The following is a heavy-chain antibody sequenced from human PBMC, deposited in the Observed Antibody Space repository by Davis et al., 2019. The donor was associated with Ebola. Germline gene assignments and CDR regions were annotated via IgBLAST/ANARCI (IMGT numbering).Heavy chain of an antibody. CDR2: INHSGST. CDR1: GGSFSGYY. V-gene: IGHV4-34*01. D-gene: IGHD3-16*01. J-gene: IGHJ6*02. Sequence: PSETLSLTCAVYGGSFSGYYWSWIRQPPGKGLEWIGEINHSGSTNYNPSLKSRVTISVDTSKNQFSLKLSSVTAADTAVYYCARWGNYYYYGMDVWGQGTTVTVSS. CDR3: ARWGNYYYYGMDV.